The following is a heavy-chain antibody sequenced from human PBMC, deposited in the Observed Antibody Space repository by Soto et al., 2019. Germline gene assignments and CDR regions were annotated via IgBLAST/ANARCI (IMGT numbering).Heavy chain of an antibody. J-gene: IGHJ4*02. CDR1: GCSLSSLY. CDR2: IYYSGST. V-gene: IGHV4-59*11. Sequence: SETLSLTCVVSGCSLSSLYWSWIRQPPGKGLEWIGYIYYSGSTNYNPSLKSRVTISVDTSKNQFSLKLSSVTAADTAVYYCARSDGRYWGQGTLVTVSS. CDR3: ARSDGRY.